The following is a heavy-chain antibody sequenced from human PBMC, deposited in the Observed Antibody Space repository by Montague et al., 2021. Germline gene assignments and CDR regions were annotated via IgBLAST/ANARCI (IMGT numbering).Heavy chain of an antibody. Sequence: TRSLTCTVSGDSLSSVGYSWTWIRQRPGKGLEWIGYMYYSGSTYYNPSLKSRVTISGDTSKNHFSLRLTSVTAADTAVYYCARGRLATGDFDYWGQGTLVTVSS. CDR1: GDSLSSVGYS. CDR2: MYYSGST. CDR3: ARGRLATGDFDY. D-gene: IGHD6-13*01. J-gene: IGHJ4*02. V-gene: IGHV4-31*03.